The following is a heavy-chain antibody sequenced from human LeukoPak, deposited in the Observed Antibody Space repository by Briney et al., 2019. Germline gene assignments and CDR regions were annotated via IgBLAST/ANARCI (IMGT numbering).Heavy chain of an antibody. CDR2: ISYDGSNK. Sequence: PGGSLRLSCAASGFTFSSYAMHWVRQAPGKGLEWVAVISYDGSNKYYADSVKGRFTISRDNSKNTLYLQMNSLRAEDTAVYYCAREGQWLAWYFDLWGRGTLVTVSS. J-gene: IGHJ2*01. CDR1: GFTFSSYA. CDR3: AREGQWLAWYFDL. V-gene: IGHV3-30*04. D-gene: IGHD6-19*01.